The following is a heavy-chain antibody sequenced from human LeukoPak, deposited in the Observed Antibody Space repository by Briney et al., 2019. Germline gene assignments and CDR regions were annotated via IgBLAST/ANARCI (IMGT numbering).Heavy chain of an antibody. Sequence: ASVKVSCKASGYTFTGYYVHWVRQAPGQGLEWMGWINPNSGGTNYAQKFQGWVTMTRDTSISTAYMELSRLRSDDTAVYYCAMLDTAMGTDYWGQGTLVTVSS. D-gene: IGHD5-18*01. CDR3: AMLDTAMGTDY. J-gene: IGHJ4*02. CDR2: INPNSGGT. V-gene: IGHV1-2*04. CDR1: GYTFTGYY.